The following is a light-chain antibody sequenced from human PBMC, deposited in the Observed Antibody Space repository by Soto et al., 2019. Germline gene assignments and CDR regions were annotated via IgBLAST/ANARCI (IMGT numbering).Light chain of an antibody. CDR1: SGDVGGYDF. CDR2: EAS. Sequence: QSVLTQPASVSGSPGQSITISCTGTSGDVGGYDFVSWYQHHPGKAPKLMIYEASNRPSGVSNRFSGSKSGSTASLTISGLQAEDEADYYCSSCTSIGTFYVFGTGTKVTVL. J-gene: IGLJ1*01. V-gene: IGLV2-14*01. CDR3: SSCTSIGTFYV.